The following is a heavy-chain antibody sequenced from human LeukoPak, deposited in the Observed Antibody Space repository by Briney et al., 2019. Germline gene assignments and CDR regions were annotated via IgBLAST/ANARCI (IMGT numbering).Heavy chain of an antibody. CDR2: IKQDGTEK. CDR3: AGGRGWLVDY. CDR1: GFTFSSNG. Sequence: PGGSLRLSCAASGFTFSSNGMNWVRQAPGKGLEWVANIKQDGTEKLYVDSVKGRFTISRDNAKNSLYLQMNSLRAEDTAVYFCAGGRGWLVDYWGQGTRVTVSS. V-gene: IGHV3-7*01. D-gene: IGHD3-22*01. J-gene: IGHJ4*02.